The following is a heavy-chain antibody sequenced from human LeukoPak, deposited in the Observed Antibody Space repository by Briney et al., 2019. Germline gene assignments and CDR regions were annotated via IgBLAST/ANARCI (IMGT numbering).Heavy chain of an antibody. D-gene: IGHD6-19*01. Sequence: PSHTMSLTCAISGGSLHSQYWGWIRQPPGKALQWIANVYYTGKSSYNPSLRCRVTISLDTSKNHLSLNVTSVLAADTAIYYCVRRDAGWNYFDYWGQGILVTVSS. CDR2: VYYTGKS. V-gene: IGHV4-59*08. J-gene: IGHJ4*02. CDR3: VRRDAGWNYFDY. CDR1: GGSLHSQY.